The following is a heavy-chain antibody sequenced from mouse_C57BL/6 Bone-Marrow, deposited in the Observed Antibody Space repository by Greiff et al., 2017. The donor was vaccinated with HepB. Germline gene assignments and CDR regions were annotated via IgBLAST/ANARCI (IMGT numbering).Heavy chain of an antibody. CDR1: GYAFSSSW. CDR2: INPGSGGT. J-gene: IGHJ2*01. V-gene: IGHV1-82*01. Sequence: VQLQQSGPELVKPGASVKISCKASGYAFSSSWMNWVKQRPGQGLEWIGVINPGSGGTNYNEKFKGKATLTADKSSSTAYMQLSSLTSEDSAVYFCARRGSKDYFDYWGQGTTLTVSS. CDR3: ARRGSKDYFDY. D-gene: IGHD1-3*01.